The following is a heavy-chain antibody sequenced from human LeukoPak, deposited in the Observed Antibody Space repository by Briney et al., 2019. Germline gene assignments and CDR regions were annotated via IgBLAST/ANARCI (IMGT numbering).Heavy chain of an antibody. Sequence: PGGSLRLSCAASGFTFRSYGMHWVRQAPGKGLEWVAVIWYDGSNKYYADSVKGRFTVSRDNSKNTLYLQMNSVRAEDTAVYYCATAVASSSGWYADYWGQGTLVTVSS. CDR1: GFTFRSYG. J-gene: IGHJ4*02. CDR3: ATAVASSSGWYADY. CDR2: IWYDGSNK. D-gene: IGHD6-19*01. V-gene: IGHV3-33*01.